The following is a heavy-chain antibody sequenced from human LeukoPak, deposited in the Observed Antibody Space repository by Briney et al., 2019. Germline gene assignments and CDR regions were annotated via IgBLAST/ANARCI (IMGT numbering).Heavy chain of an antibody. CDR3: AREGYTYGQDFDY. CDR2: LYSGGDT. J-gene: IGHJ4*02. CDR1: GFTVGTKY. Sequence: AGGSLRLSCAASGFTVGTKYMNWVRQAPGRGLEWVSILYSGGDTYYADSVKGRFTISRDNAKNSLYLQMNSLRAEDTAVYYCAREGYTYGQDFDYWGQGTLVTVSS. V-gene: IGHV3-53*01. D-gene: IGHD5-18*01.